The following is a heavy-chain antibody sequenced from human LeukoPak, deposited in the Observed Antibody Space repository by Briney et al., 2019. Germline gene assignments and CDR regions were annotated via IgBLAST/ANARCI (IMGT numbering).Heavy chain of an antibody. CDR3: AREFTMVRGVIHYYFDY. CDR1: GFIFSNAW. Sequence: GGSLRLSRAASGFIFSNAWMNWVRQAPGKGLEWVSYISSSSSTIYYADSVKGRFTISRDNAKNSLYLQMNSLRAEDTAVYYCAREFTMVRGVIHYYFDYWGQGTLVTVSS. CDR2: ISSSSSTI. V-gene: IGHV3-48*01. J-gene: IGHJ4*02. D-gene: IGHD3-10*01.